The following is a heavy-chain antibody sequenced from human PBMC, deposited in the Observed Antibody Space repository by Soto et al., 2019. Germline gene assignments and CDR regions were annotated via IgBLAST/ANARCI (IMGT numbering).Heavy chain of an antibody. Sequence: PGSSLRLSCAASGFTFSSYGMSWVRQAPGKGLEWVSAISGSGGSQYYPDSVKGRFTISRDNAKNSLYLEMNSLRAEDTAVYYCARESEDLTSTFDYWGQGTLVTVSS. CDR1: GFTFSSYG. CDR2: ISGSGGSQ. J-gene: IGHJ4*02. V-gene: IGHV3-23*01. CDR3: ARESEDLTSTFDY.